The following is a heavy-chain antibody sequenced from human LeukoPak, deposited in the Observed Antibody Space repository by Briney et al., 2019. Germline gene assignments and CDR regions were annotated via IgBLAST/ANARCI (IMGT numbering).Heavy chain of an antibody. CDR1: GGSISSGSYY. Sequence: PSQTLSLTCTVSGGSISSGSYYWRWIRQPAGKGLEWIGRIYTSGSTNYNPSPKSRVTISVDTPKNQFSLKLSSVTAADTAVYYCARAGVYDFWSGTSYYYYYMDVWGKGTTVTVSS. CDR2: IYTSGST. V-gene: IGHV4-61*02. CDR3: ARAGVYDFWSGTSYYYYYMDV. D-gene: IGHD3-3*01. J-gene: IGHJ6*03.